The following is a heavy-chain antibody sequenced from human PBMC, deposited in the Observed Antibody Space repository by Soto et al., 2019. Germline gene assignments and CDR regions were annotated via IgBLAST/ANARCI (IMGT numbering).Heavy chain of an antibody. CDR1: GFTFSTYC. Sequence: QVQLVESGGGVIQPGRSLRLSCAASGFTFSTYCMHWVRQAPGKGLEWVAVIWFDGNKKYYADSVNVRFTISRDNSKNTLYLQMNILRAEDTAVYYCASQIFWSGSTAHGMDVWGQGTAVTVSS. CDR3: ASQIFWSGSTAHGMDV. CDR2: IWFDGNKK. D-gene: IGHD3-3*01. J-gene: IGHJ6*02. V-gene: IGHV3-33*01.